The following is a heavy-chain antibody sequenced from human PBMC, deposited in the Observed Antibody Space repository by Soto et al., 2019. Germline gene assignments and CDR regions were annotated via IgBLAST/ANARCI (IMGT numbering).Heavy chain of an antibody. Sequence: GGSLRLSCAASGFTFSDYYMSWIRQAPGKGLEWVSYISSSGSTIYYADSVKGRFTISRDNAKNSLYLQMNSLRAEDTAVYYCARVGCSGGSCYYYYYMDVWGKGTTVTVSS. CDR1: GFTFSDYY. CDR2: ISSSGSTI. J-gene: IGHJ6*03. D-gene: IGHD2-15*01. CDR3: ARVGCSGGSCYYYYYMDV. V-gene: IGHV3-11*01.